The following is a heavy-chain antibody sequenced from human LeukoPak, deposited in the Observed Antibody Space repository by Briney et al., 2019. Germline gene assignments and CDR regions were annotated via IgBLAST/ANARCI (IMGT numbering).Heavy chain of an antibody. J-gene: IGHJ4*02. CDR2: IDSRGGST. CDR3: ARGGPLGVVTHHFDF. D-gene: IGHD3-3*01. Sequence: ASVKVSCKASGDTFISDYMHWARQAPGQGLEWMGIIDSRGGSTSYAQKFQGRVTMTRDTSTGTVYMELSSLRSEDTAVYYCARGGPLGVVTHHFDFWGQGTLVTVSS. V-gene: IGHV1-46*01. CDR1: GDTFISDY.